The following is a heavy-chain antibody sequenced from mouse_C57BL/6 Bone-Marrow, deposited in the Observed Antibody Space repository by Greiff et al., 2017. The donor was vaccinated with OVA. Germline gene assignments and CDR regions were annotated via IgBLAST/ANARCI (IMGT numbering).Heavy chain of an antibody. CDR2: IHPNSGST. CDR1: GYTFTSYW. CDR3: ARRNYSNSYYYAMDY. V-gene: IGHV1-64*01. J-gene: IGHJ4*01. Sequence: QVQLKQPGAELVKPGASVKLSCKASGYTFTSYWMHWVKQRPGQGLEWIGMIHPNSGSTNYNEKFKSKATLTVDKSSSTAYMQLSSLTSEDSAVYYCARRNYSNSYYYAMDYWGQGTSVTVSS. D-gene: IGHD2-5*01.